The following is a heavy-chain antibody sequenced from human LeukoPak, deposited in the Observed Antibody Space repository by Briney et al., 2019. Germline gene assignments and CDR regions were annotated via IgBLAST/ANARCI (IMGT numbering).Heavy chain of an antibody. Sequence: PSETLSLTCAVYGGSLSGYYWSWIRQPPGKGLEWIGEINHSGSTNYNPSLKSRVTISVDTSKNQFSLKLSSVTAADTAVYYCARASTYYYGSGSFDYWGQGTLVTVSS. CDR3: ARASTYYYGSGSFDY. CDR2: INHSGST. CDR1: GGSLSGYY. J-gene: IGHJ4*02. D-gene: IGHD3-10*01. V-gene: IGHV4-34*01.